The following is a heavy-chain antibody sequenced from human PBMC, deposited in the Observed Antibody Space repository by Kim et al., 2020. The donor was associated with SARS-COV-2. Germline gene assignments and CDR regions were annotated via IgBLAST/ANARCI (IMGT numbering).Heavy chain of an antibody. CDR3: ARDQLRFLEWLFFYYGMDV. Sequence: ASVKVSCKASGYTFTGYYMHWVRQAPGQGLEWMGRINPNSGGTNYAQKFQGRVTMTRDTSISTAYMELSRLRSDDTAVYYCARDQLRFLEWLFFYYGMDVWGQGTTVTVSS. V-gene: IGHV1-2*06. J-gene: IGHJ6*02. D-gene: IGHD3-3*01. CDR2: INPNSGGT. CDR1: GYTFTGYY.